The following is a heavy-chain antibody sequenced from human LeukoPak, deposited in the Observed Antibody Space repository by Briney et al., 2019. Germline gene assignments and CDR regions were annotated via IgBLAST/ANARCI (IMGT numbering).Heavy chain of an antibody. CDR1: GYTFTGYY. Sequence: ASVKVSCKASGYTFTGYYMHWVRQAPGQGLEWRGWINPNSGGTNYAQKFQGRVTMTRDTSISTAYMELSRLRSDDTAVYYCARDLLYYYDSSGYGAPIWDYWGQGTLVTVSS. CDR3: ARDLLYYYDSSGYGAPIWDY. D-gene: IGHD3-22*01. V-gene: IGHV1-2*02. CDR2: INPNSGGT. J-gene: IGHJ4*02.